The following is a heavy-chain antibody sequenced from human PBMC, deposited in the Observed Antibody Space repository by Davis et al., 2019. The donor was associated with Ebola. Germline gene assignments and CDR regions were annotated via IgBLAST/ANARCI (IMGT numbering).Heavy chain of an antibody. V-gene: IGHV4-30-4*01. CDR3: ARGAYYGSGSTDY. Sequence: MPSETLSLTCNVSGGSISSGDYCWSWLRQPPGKGLEWLGFIYYSETTYYNPSLKSRVSMSRDTSKNQFSLKLSSVTAADTAVYYCARGAYYGSGSTDYWGQGTLVTVSS. D-gene: IGHD3-10*01. J-gene: IGHJ4*02. CDR1: GGSISSGDYC. CDR2: IYYSETT.